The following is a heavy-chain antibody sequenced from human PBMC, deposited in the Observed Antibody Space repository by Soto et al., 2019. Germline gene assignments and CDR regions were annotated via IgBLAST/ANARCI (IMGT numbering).Heavy chain of an antibody. CDR3: AKGKRYTSGWYGAFDY. CDR1: GFTFSSYA. CDR2: IIGSGGTT. J-gene: IGHJ4*02. Sequence: EVQLLESGGGLVQPGGSLRLSCAASGFTFSSYAMSWVRQAPGKGLEWVSSIIGSGGTTYYADSVKGRFTIARDNSKDTLYLQMNSLRADDTAVYYCAKGKRYTSGWYGAFDYWGQGTLFTVSS. V-gene: IGHV3-23*01. D-gene: IGHD6-13*01.